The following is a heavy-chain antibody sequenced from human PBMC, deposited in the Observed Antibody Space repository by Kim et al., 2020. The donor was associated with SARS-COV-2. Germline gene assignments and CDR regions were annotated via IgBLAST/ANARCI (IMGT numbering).Heavy chain of an antibody. J-gene: IGHJ6*02. CDR1: GFTFSSYA. CDR2: ISYDGSNK. D-gene: IGHD3-10*01. CDR3: ARASRGGYYYGMDV. V-gene: IGHV3-30-3*01. Sequence: GGSLRLSCAASGFTFSSYAMHWVRQAPGKGPEWVAVISYDGSNKYYADSVKGRFTISRDNSKNTLYLQMNSLRAEDTAVYYCARASRGGYYYGMDVWGQGTTVTVSS.